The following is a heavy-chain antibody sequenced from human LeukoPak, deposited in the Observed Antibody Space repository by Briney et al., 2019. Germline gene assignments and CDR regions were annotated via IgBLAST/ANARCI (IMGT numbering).Heavy chain of an antibody. V-gene: IGHV3-48*01. Sequence: GGSLRLSCAASGFTFSSCSMNWVRQAPGKGLERVSYISSSSSTIYYADSVKGRFTISRDNAKNSLYLQMNSLRAEDTAVYYCARTAQSYGSESDYWGQGTLVTVSS. CDR3: ARTAQSYGSESDY. D-gene: IGHD3-10*01. J-gene: IGHJ4*02. CDR2: ISSSSSTI. CDR1: GFTFSSCS.